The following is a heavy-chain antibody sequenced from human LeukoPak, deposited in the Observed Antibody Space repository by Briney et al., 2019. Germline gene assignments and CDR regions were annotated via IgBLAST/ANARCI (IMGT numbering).Heavy chain of an antibody. Sequence: GSLRLSCAASGFTFSSYAMSWVRQAPGKGLEWVSAISGSGGSTYYADSVKGRFTISRDNSKNTLYLQMNSLRAEDTAVYYCARGGYDSSGYPYYYFDYWGQGNPGHRLL. CDR1: GFTFSSYA. CDR2: ISGSGGST. CDR3: ARGGYDSSGYPYYYFDY. V-gene: IGHV3-23*01. D-gene: IGHD3-22*01. J-gene: IGHJ4*02.